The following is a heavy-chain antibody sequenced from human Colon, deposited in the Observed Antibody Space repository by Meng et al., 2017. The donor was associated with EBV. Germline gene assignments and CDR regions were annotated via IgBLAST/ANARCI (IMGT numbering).Heavy chain of an antibody. V-gene: IGHV4-39*01. CDR1: GASIGSNGYY. CDR2: TYHSGRT. D-gene: IGHD3-10*01. J-gene: IGHJ4*02. Sequence: QLMLQGSGQGLVEPSEPLALTCTVSGASIGSNGYYWDWVRQPPGKGLEWIGATYHSGRTSYNPSLQSRVTMFVDTSKNQFSLMLTSVTATDTAVYYCARRRGGSGRDCWGQGTLVTVSS. CDR3: ARRRGGSGRDC.